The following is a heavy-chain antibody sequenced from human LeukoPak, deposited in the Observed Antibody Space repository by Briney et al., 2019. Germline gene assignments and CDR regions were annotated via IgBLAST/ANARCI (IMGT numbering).Heavy chain of an antibody. Sequence: ASLRLSRAASGFDFSKYAMSWVRQAPGKGLEWVSSIISSGGTTYYADSVKGRFTISRDNSKNTVLLQMDSLRAEDSAIYYCTKNAGYSYGVYYFDYWGQGTLVTVSS. D-gene: IGHD5-18*01. CDR3: TKNAGYSYGVYYFDY. J-gene: IGHJ4*02. CDR1: GFDFSKYA. V-gene: IGHV3-23*01. CDR2: IISSGGTT.